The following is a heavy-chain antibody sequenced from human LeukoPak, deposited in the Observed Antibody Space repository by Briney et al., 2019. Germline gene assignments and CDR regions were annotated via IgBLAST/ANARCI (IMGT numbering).Heavy chain of an antibody. CDR2: IYYSGST. J-gene: IGHJ3*02. Sequence: PSETLSLTCTVSGGSISSGDYCWSWIRQPPGKGLEWIGYIYYSGSTYYNPSLKSRVTISVDTSKNQFSLKLSSVTAADTAVYYCARPNYDKDAFDIWGQGTMVTVSS. CDR3: ARPNYDKDAFDI. D-gene: IGHD3-22*01. CDR1: GGSISSGDYC. V-gene: IGHV4-30-4*01.